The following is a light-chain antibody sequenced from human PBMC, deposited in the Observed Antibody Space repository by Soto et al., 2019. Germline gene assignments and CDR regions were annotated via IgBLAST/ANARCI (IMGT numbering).Light chain of an antibody. V-gene: IGLV2-14*03. J-gene: IGLJ1*01. CDR3: NSYTGGSSVFV. CDR1: SSDVGAYNY. CDR2: DVS. Sequence: QSAVAQPASVYGSHGQALTISCTGTSSDVGAYNYVCSYQQHPGKAPKVLIYDVSNRPSGVSTRFSGSKSGNTASLTISGLQAEDLAEYYCNSYTGGSSVFVFGT.